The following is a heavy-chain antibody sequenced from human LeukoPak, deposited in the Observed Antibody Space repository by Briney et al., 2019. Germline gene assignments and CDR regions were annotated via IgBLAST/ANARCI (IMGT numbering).Heavy chain of an antibody. CDR3: ARGSGYSYGHDAFDI. CDR2: IRYDGSNK. D-gene: IGHD5-18*01. V-gene: IGHV3-30*02. J-gene: IGHJ3*02. CDR1: GFTFSSYG. Sequence: GGSLRLSCAASGFTFSSYGMHWVRQAPGKGLEWVAFIRYDGSNKYYADSVKGRFTISRDNSKNTLYLQMNSLRAEDTAVYYCARGSGYSYGHDAFDIWGQGTMVTVSS.